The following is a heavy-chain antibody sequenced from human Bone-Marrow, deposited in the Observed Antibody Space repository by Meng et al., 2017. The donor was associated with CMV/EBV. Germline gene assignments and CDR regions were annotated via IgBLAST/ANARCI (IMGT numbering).Heavy chain of an antibody. CDR3: AKGGARSSSWYMDY. J-gene: IGHJ4*02. D-gene: IGHD6-13*01. V-gene: IGHV3-23*03. CDR1: EFTFSNYV. CDR2: IYGATTST. Sequence: GGSLRLSCAASEFTFSNYVMNWVRQAPGKGLEWVSVIYGATTSTYYADSVKGRFTISRDASTNTLYLQMNSLRVEDTAVYYCAKGGARSSSWYMDYWGQGTLVTVSS.